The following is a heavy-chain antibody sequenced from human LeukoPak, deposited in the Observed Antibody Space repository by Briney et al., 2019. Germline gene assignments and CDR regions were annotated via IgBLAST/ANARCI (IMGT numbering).Heavy chain of an antibody. CDR2: IYYSGST. D-gene: IGHD3-3*01. CDR3: ARTIRFLEWSDWFDP. Sequence: SQTLSLTCTVSGGSISSGGYYWSWIRQHPGTGLEWIGYIYYSGSTYHNPSLKSRVTISVDTSKNQFSLKLSSVTAADTAVYYCARTIRFLEWSDWFDPWGQGTLVTVSS. J-gene: IGHJ5*02. V-gene: IGHV4-31*03. CDR1: GGSISSGGYY.